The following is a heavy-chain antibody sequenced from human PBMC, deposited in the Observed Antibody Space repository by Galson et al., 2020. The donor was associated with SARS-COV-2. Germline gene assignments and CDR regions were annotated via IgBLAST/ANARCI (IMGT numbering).Heavy chain of an antibody. CDR2: ISYDGSNK. J-gene: IGHJ6*02. D-gene: IGHD1-26*01. CDR3: ARAYSGSYYYGMDV. Sequence: GGSLKLSCAASGFTFSSYAMHWVRQAPGKGLEWVAVISYDGSNKYYEDSVKGRFTIARDNYKNTLYLQMNSLRAEDTAVYYCARAYSGSYYYGMDVWGQGTTVTVSS. CDR1: GFTFSSYA. V-gene: IGHV3-30*04.